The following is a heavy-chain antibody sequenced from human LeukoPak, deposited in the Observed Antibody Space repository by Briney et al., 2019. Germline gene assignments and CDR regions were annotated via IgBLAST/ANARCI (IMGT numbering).Heavy chain of an antibody. CDR1: GFTFSSYG. V-gene: IGHV3-33*01. CDR2: IWYDGSKK. Sequence: PGGSLRLSCAASGFTFSSYGMHWVRQAPGKGLEWVAVIWYDGSKKYYADSVKGRFTIPRDNSKNTMYLQMNSLRAEDTAVYFCARDMEVAVTSIDYWGQGPLVTVSS. J-gene: IGHJ4*02. CDR3: ARDMEVAVTSIDY. D-gene: IGHD6-19*01.